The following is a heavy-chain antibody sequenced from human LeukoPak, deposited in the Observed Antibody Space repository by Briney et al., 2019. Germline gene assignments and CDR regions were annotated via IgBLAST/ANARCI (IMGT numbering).Heavy chain of an antibody. CDR1: GGTFSSYA. V-gene: IGHV1-69*05. CDR2: IIPIFGTA. J-gene: IGHJ4*02. Sequence: SVKVSCKASGGTFSSYAISWVRQAPGQGLEWVGRIIPIFGTANYAQKFQGRVTITTDESTSTAYMELSSLRSEDTAVYYCARDPDDSSGYFGWGQGTLVTVSS. CDR3: ARDPDDSSGYFG. D-gene: IGHD3-22*01.